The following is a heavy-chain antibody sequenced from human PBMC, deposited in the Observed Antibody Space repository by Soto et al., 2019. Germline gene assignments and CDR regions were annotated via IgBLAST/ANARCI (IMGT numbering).Heavy chain of an antibody. CDR2: MNPNSGNT. J-gene: IGHJ6*02. CDR3: ATYFFGYCSGGSCYSGDYYYGMDV. Sequence: GASVKVSCKASGYTFTSYDINWVRQATGQGLEWMGWMNPNSGNTGYAQKFQGRVTMTRNTSISTAYMELSSLRSEDTAVYYCATYFFGYCSGGSCYSGDYYYGMDVWGQGTTVTVSS. D-gene: IGHD2-15*01. CDR1: GYTFTSYD. V-gene: IGHV1-8*01.